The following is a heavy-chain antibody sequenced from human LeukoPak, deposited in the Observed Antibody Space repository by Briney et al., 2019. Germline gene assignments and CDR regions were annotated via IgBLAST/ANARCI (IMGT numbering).Heavy chain of an antibody. CDR1: GVSISSYY. Sequence: PSETLSLTCTGSGVSISSYYWSWLRQPPGKGLEWIGYIYYSGSTNYNPSLKSRVTISVDTSKNQFSLKLSSVTAADTAVYYCARLISGSSLFYDYWGQGTLVTVSS. CDR3: ARLISGSSLFYDY. V-gene: IGHV4-59*01. CDR2: IYYSGST. J-gene: IGHJ4*02. D-gene: IGHD3-10*01.